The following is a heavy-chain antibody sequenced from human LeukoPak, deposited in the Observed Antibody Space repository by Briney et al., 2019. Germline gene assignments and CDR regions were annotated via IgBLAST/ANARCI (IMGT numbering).Heavy chain of an antibody. J-gene: IGHJ2*01. Sequence: SETLSLTCTVSGGSIRSYYWSWIRQPPGKGLEWIAYIYYSGSTDYNPSLKSRVTISVDTSKNQFSLKLSSVTAADTAVYYCARVYYSNSYDYWYFDLWGRGTLVTVSS. V-gene: IGHV4-59*01. CDR1: GGSIRSYY. CDR2: IYYSGST. CDR3: ARVYYSNSYDYWYFDL. D-gene: IGHD6-13*01.